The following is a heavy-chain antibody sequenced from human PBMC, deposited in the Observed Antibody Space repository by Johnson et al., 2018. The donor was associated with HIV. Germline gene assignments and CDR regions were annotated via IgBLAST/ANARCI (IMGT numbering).Heavy chain of an antibody. J-gene: IGHJ3*02. Sequence: QVQLVESGGGVVQPGRSLRLSCAASGFTFSSYAMHWVRQAPGKGLEWVAVISYDGSNKYYADSVKVRFTISRDNSKNTLYLQMNSLRAEDTAVYYCARELEFGDLRKNDAFDIWGQGTMVTVSS. D-gene: IGHD4-17*01. CDR3: ARELEFGDLRKNDAFDI. CDR1: GFTFSSYA. V-gene: IGHV3-30-3*01. CDR2: ISYDGSNK.